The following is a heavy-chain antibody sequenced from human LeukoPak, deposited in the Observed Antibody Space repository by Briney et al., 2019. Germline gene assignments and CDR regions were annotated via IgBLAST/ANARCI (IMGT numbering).Heavy chain of an antibody. V-gene: IGHV3-23*01. CDR2: IGGRGGSA. CDR1: GFTFSDYG. CDR3: ARDASRNDAFDI. Sequence: GGSLRLSCAASGFTFSDYGMNWVRQTPGKGLEWVSAIGGRGGSAYYADSVKGRFTISRDNSKNTLYLQMNSLRAEDTAVYYCARDASRNDAFDIWGQGTMVTVSS. J-gene: IGHJ3*02. D-gene: IGHD1-14*01.